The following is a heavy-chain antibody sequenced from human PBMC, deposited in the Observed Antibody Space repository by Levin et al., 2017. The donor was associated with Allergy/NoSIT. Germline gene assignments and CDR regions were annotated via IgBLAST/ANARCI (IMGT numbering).Heavy chain of an antibody. CDR3: AGGGYCGSQECSNFDY. D-gene: IGHD2-2*01. Sequence: SETLSLTCTVSGGSISSNYWSWIRQPAGKGLEWIGRIKTSGSSNYNPSLQSRVTLSVDTSKNQFTLKLRSVTDMYTAVYLGAGGGYCGSQECSNFDYWGQGMLVTVYS. CDR1: GGSISSNY. V-gene: IGHV4-4*07. J-gene: IGHJ4*02. CDR2: IKTSGSS.